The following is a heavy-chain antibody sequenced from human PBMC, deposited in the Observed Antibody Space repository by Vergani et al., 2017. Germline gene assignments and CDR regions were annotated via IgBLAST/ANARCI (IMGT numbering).Heavy chain of an antibody. Sequence: EVQLVESGGGLVQPGGSLRLSCTASGFTFQAFAFHWVRQVSGRGLEWVSGIDRNYGVKNGNSFEGRFSISRDNAKKAVFLQMNNLRHEDTALYFCVKDNDYDADGPFDLWGRSTLVTVSS. J-gene: IGHJ2*01. D-gene: IGHD3-16*01. CDR1: GFTFQAFA. CDR2: IDRNYGVK. V-gene: IGHV3-9*01. CDR3: VKDNDYDADGPFDL.